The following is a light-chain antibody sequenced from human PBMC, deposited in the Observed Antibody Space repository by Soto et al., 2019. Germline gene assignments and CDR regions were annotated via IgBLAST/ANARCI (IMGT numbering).Light chain of an antibody. Sequence: QSALTQPASLSGSPGQSITISCTGTGSDIGGYNYVSWYQQHPGKAPNLIIHDVTNRPSGVSDRFFGSKSGNAASLTISSLQAEDEADAYCCSYRDSSTTPYVFGAGTKVTVL. V-gene: IGLV2-14*03. CDR1: GSDIGGYNY. J-gene: IGLJ1*01. CDR2: DVT. CDR3: CSYRDSSTTPYV.